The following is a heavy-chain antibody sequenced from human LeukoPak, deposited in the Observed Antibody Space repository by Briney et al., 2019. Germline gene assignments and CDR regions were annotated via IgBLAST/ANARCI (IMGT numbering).Heavy chain of an antibody. CDR3: ACRGSGSYYGSNFDY. J-gene: IGHJ4*02. V-gene: IGHV1-2*02. D-gene: IGHD1-26*01. Sequence: ASVKVSCKASGYTFTGYYMHWVRQAPGQGPEWMGWINPNSGGTNYAQKFQGRVTMTRDTSISTAYMELSRLRSDDTAVYYCACRGSGSYYGSNFDYWGQGTLVTVSS. CDR1: GYTFTGYY. CDR2: INPNSGGT.